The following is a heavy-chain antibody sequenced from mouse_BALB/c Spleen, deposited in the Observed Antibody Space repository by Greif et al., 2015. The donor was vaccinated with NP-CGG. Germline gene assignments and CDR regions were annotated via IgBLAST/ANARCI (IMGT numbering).Heavy chain of an antibody. Sequence: EVQLQQSGPELVEPGASAKMSCKASGYTFTSYVMHWVKQKPGQGLEWIGYINPYNDGTKYNEKFKGKATLISDKSSSTAYMELSSLTSEDSAVYYCARKNYGSRNPHLAYWGQGTLVTVSA. CDR2: INPYNDGT. CDR1: GYTFTSYV. D-gene: IGHD1-1*01. V-gene: IGHV1-14*01. CDR3: ARKNYGSRNPHLAY. J-gene: IGHJ3*01.